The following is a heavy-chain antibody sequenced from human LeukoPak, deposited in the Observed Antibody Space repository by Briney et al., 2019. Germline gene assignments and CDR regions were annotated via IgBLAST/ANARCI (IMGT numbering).Heavy chain of an antibody. CDR2: IGADAAT. J-gene: IGHJ6*02. CDR1: GFTFRTYD. Sequence: PGGSLRLSCAASGFTFRTYDMHWVRQVTGKGLEWVSTIGADAATYYPGSVKGRFTISRENAKNSFYLQMNSLRAGDTAVYFCARGNWNYYNSGTYGMGVWGQGTTVTVSS. CDR3: ARGNWNYYNSGTYGMGV. D-gene: IGHD3-10*01. V-gene: IGHV3-13*01.